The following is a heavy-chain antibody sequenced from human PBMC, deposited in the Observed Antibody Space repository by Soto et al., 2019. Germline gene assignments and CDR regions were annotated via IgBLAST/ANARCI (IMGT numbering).Heavy chain of an antibody. V-gene: IGHV2-5*02. D-gene: IGHD3-9*01. CDR2: IYRDDDK. CDR3: AHDSIDWYGFDY. J-gene: IGHJ4*02. CDR1: GFSLSTRGVG. Sequence: QITLKESGPTLVKPTQTLTLTCTFSGFSLSTRGVGVGWIRQPPGRALEWLALIYRDDDKRYIPSMKSRLSVIKDTSKNQVVLIMTKMDTADTATYYCAHDSIDWYGFDYWGQRLLVTASS.